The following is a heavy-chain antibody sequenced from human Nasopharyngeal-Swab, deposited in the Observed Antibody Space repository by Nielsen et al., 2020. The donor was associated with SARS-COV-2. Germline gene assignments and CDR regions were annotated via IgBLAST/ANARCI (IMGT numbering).Heavy chain of an antibody. CDR3: ASGDPTGYSSSPVRTFDY. CDR1: GGSISSSNW. CDR2: IYHSGST. V-gene: IGHV4-4*02. J-gene: IGHJ4*02. Sequence: SETLSLTCAVSGGSISSSNWWSWVRQPPGKGLEWIGEIYHSGSTNYNPSLKSRVTISVDKSKNQFSLKLSSVTAADPAVYYCASGDPTGYSSSPVRTFDYWGQGTLVTVSS. D-gene: IGHD6-13*01.